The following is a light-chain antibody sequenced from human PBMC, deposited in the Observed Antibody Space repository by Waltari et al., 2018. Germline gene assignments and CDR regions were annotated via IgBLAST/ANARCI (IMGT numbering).Light chain of an antibody. CDR3: QQTYSTWT. CDR2: AIS. Sequence: DIQMTQSPSSLSASVGDRVTITCRASQSISNNLNWYQQKQGKAPKLLIYAISVLQSGVPSRFSGRGSGTDFTLTISSLQPEDFATYYCQQTYSTWTFGQGTAVEIK. J-gene: IGKJ1*01. CDR1: QSISNN. V-gene: IGKV1-39*01.